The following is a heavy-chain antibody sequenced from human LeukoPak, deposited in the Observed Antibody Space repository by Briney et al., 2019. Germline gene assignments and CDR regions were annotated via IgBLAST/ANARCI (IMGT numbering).Heavy chain of an antibody. D-gene: IGHD2-21*01. V-gene: IGHV3-74*01. CDR1: GFTLSGYW. Sequence: PGGSLRLSCAASGFTLSGYWMHGLRQAPGGGLVWVSRMNSGGTVTTYADSVRGRFTISRDNARNTLYLQMSSLRAEDTAVYYCARYVVASACFDSWGQGTPVTVSS. CDR2: MNSGGTVT. CDR3: ARYVVASACFDS. J-gene: IGHJ4*02.